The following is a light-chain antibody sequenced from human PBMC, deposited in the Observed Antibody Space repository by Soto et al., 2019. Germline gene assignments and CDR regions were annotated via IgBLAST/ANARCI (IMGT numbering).Light chain of an antibody. V-gene: IGLV1-40*01. CDR3: QSYDSSLSAWV. CDR1: SSNIGAGYD. J-gene: IGLJ3*02. Sequence: QSVLTQPPSVSGAPGQRVTISCTGSSSNIGAGYDVHWYQQLPGTAPKLLIYGDNNRPSGVPDRFSGSKSGTSASLAITGLQAXDEADYYCQSYDSSLSAWVFGGGTQLTVL. CDR2: GDN.